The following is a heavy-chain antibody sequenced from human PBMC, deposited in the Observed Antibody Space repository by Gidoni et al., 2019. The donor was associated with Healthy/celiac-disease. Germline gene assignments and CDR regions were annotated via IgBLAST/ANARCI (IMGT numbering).Heavy chain of an antibody. Sequence: EVQLLESGGGLVQPGGSLRLSCAAPGFTFSSYAMSWVRQAPGKGLEWVSAISGSGGSTYYADSVKGRFTISRDNSKNTLYLQMNSLRAEDTAVYYCAKVQFGWELQDYWGQGTLVTVSS. CDR1: GFTFSSYA. D-gene: IGHD1-26*01. CDR3: AKVQFGWELQDY. CDR2: ISGSGGST. J-gene: IGHJ4*02. V-gene: IGHV3-23*01.